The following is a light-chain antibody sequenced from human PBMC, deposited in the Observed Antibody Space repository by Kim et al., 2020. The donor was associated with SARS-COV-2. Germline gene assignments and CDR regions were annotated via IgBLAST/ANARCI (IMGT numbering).Light chain of an antibody. CDR1: QPISNW. Sequence: SAYVGETVTIPCRASQPISNWLAWYQQRPGEAPKLLIYKASSLESGVPSRFTGSGSGTEFTLTISSLQPDDFATYYCQQYDSYWTFGQGTKVDIK. V-gene: IGKV1-5*03. CDR3: QQYDSYWT. J-gene: IGKJ1*01. CDR2: KAS.